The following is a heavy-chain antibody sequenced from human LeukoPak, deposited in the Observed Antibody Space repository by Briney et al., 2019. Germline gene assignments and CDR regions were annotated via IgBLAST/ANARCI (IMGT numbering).Heavy chain of an antibody. CDR1: GGSFSGYY. D-gene: IGHD3-3*01. J-gene: IGHJ4*02. CDR2: INHSGST. Sequence: KPSETLSLTCAVYGGSFSGYYWSWIRQPPGKGLEWIGEINHSGSTNYNPSLKSRVTISVDTSKNQFSLKLSSVTAADTAVYYCARGTGVLRFLEWSTAKYYFDYWGQGTLVTVSS. CDR3: ARGTGVLRFLEWSTAKYYFDY. V-gene: IGHV4-34*01.